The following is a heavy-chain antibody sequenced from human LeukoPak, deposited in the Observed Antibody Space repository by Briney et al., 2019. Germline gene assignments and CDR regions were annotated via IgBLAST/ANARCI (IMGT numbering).Heavy chain of an antibody. CDR1: GGSISSSSYY. J-gene: IGHJ4*02. CDR3: ARADGGYAPFDY. CDR2: IYYSGST. V-gene: IGHV4-39*07. Sequence: SETLSLTCTVSGGSISSSSYYWGSIRQPPGKGLEWIGRIYYSGSTYYNPSLKSRVTISVDTSKNQFSLKLSSVTAADTAVYYCARADGGYAPFDYWGQGTLVTVSS. D-gene: IGHD5-12*01.